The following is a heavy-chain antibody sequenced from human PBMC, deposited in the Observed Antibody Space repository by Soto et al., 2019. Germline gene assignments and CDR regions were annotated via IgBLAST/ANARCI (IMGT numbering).Heavy chain of an antibody. CDR2: IFHSGIT. V-gene: IGHV4-59*11. CDR3: ARDRYFYDSRGYYRTLES. CDR1: GDSFSNHY. Sequence: SETLSLTCTISGDSFSNHYWTWIRQSPGKGLEWIGYIFHSGITDYNPSVKSRVTISIDKSRNLFSLNLTSVTAAETAVYYCARDRYFYDSRGYYRTLESWGQGTLVTVSS. J-gene: IGHJ5*01. D-gene: IGHD3-22*01.